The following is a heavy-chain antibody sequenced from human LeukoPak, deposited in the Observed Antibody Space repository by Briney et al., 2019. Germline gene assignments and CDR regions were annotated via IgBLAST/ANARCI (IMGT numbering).Heavy chain of an antibody. Sequence: GGSLRLSCAASGLTFSGSAMHWVRQASGKGLEWVGRIRSKANSYATAYAASVKGRFTISRDDSKNTAYLQMNSLKTEDTAVYYCTRGTGIVGATVEYWGQGTLVTVSS. CDR2: IRSKANSYAT. J-gene: IGHJ4*02. V-gene: IGHV3-73*01. CDR3: TRGTGIVGATVEY. D-gene: IGHD1-26*01. CDR1: GLTFSGSA.